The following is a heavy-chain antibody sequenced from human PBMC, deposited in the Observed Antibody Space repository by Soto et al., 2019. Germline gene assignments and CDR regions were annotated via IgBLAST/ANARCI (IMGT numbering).Heavy chain of an antibody. J-gene: IGHJ4*02. V-gene: IGHV1-69*13. D-gene: IGHD6-13*01. CDR2: IIPIFGTA. CDR1: GGTFSSYA. CDR3: ARDLIAAAGSDDY. Sequence: SVKVSCKASGGTFSSYAISWVRQAPGQGLEWMGGIIPIFGTANYAQKFQGRVTITADESTSTAYMELSSLRSEDTAVYYCARDLIAAAGSDDYWGQGTLVTVSS.